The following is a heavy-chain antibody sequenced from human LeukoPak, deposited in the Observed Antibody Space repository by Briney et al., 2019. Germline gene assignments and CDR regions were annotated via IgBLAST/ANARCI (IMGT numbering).Heavy chain of an antibody. D-gene: IGHD6-19*01. CDR2: VSGGGVTT. Sequence: GGSLRLSCAASGFTFSSYAMSWVRQAPGKGLEWVSTVSGGGVTTYYADSAKGRFTISRDNSKNTLYLQMNSLTAEDTAVYYCPKQSYASGWTPFDYWGQGSLVTVSS. V-gene: IGHV3-23*01. J-gene: IGHJ4*02. CDR3: PKQSYASGWTPFDY. CDR1: GFTFSSYA.